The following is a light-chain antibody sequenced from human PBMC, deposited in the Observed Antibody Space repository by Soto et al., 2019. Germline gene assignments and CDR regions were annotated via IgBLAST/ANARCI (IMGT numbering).Light chain of an antibody. J-gene: IGKJ1*01. CDR3: QQYNNWPRT. CDR2: GAS. V-gene: IGKV3-15*01. Sequence: EIVMTQSPATLSVSPGERATLSCRASQSVSSNLAWYQQKPGQAPRLLIYGASTRATGIPARFSGSGSGTEFTLTISSLQSEDSAVYYCQQYNNWPRTFGQGTKV. CDR1: QSVSSN.